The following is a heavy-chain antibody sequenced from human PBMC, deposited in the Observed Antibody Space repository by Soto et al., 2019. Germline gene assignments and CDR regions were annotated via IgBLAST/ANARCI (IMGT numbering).Heavy chain of an antibody. J-gene: IGHJ6*02. Sequence: ETLSLTCTVSGGSISSYYWSWIRQPPGKGLEWIGYIYYSGSTNYNPSLKSRVTISVDTSKNQFSLKLSSVTAADTAVYYCARSSPLEAHYGMDVWGQGTTVTVSS. D-gene: IGHD1-1*01. CDR2: IYYSGST. CDR3: ARSSPLEAHYGMDV. V-gene: IGHV4-59*12. CDR1: GGSISSYY.